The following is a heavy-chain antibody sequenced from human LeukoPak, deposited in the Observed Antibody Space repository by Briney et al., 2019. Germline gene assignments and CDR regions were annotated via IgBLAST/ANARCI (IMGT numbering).Heavy chain of an antibody. CDR2: IYYSGST. CDR1: GGSISSYY. J-gene: IGHJ4*02. CDR3: ARDAYDSSGYSFDY. V-gene: IGHV4-59*01. D-gene: IGHD3-22*01. Sequence: PSETLSLTCTVSGGSISSYYWSWIRQPPGKGLEWIGYIYYSGSTNYNPSLKSRVTISVDTSKNQFSLKLSSVTAADTAVYYCARDAYDSSGYSFDYWGQGTLVTVSS.